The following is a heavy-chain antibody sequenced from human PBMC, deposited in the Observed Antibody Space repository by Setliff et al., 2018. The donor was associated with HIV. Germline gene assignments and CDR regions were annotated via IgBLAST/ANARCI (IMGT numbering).Heavy chain of an antibody. J-gene: IGHJ4*02. CDR2: ISSSSSYT. CDR1: GFTFSDYY. V-gene: IGHV3-11*03. Sequence: LRLSCAASGFTFSDYYMRWIRQAPGKGLEWVSYISSSSSYTNYADSVKGRFTISRDNAKNSLYLQMNSLRAEDTAVYYCARASYYYDSSGWVDYWGQGTLVTVSS. CDR3: ARASYYYDSSGWVDY. D-gene: IGHD3-22*01.